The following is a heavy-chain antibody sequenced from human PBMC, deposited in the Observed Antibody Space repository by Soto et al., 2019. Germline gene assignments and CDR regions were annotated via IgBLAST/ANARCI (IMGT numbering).Heavy chain of an antibody. CDR3: ARHSTDDSNHKYYYGTDV. CDR1: GYSLTSYW. Sequence: PVESLKISCKGSGYSLTSYWIGWVRQIPWKGLEWMGIIYPGDSDTRYSPSFQGQVTISADRSISTAYLQWSSLKASDTAMYYCARHSTDDSNHKYYYGTDVWGQGTTVTVSS. V-gene: IGHV5-51*01. J-gene: IGHJ6*02. D-gene: IGHD4-4*01. CDR2: IYPGDSDT.